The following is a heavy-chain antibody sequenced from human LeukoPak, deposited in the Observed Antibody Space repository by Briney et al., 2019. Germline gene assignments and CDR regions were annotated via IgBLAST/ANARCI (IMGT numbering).Heavy chain of an antibody. D-gene: IGHD4-17*01. J-gene: IGHJ4*02. CDR1: GFTFSGSA. V-gene: IGHV3-73*01. CDR3: ARDRLHYGEYEKTFDH. Sequence: GGSLRLSCAASGFTFSGSAMHWVRQASGKGLEWVGRIRSKANSYATAYAASVKGRFTISRDDSKNTAYLQMNSLKTEDTAVYYCARDRLHYGEYEKTFDHWGQGTLVTVSS. CDR2: IRSKANSYAT.